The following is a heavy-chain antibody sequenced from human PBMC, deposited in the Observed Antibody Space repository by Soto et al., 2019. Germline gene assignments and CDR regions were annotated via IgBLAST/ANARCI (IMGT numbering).Heavy chain of an antibody. D-gene: IGHD1-1*01. V-gene: IGHV3-48*01. J-gene: IGHJ4*02. CDR1: GFTFSSYS. CDR3: VRGAATRNFDY. CDR2: ISSSSSTI. Sequence: HPGGSLRLSCAASGFTFSSYSMNWVRQAPGKGLEWVSYISSSSSTIYYADSVKGRFTISRDNAKNSLYLQMSSLRAEDTAVYYCVRGAATRNFDYWGQGTLVTVSS.